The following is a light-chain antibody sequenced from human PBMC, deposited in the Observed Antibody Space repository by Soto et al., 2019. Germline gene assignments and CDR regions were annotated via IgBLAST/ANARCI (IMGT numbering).Light chain of an antibody. CDR1: QSVASSY. Sequence: EIVMTQSPGTLSLSPGERATLSCRASQSVASSYLAWYQQKPGQTPRLLIYGTSSRATGIPDRFSGSGSGTDFTLTISRLEPEDFAVYYCQHYGASLFTFGPGTKVHNK. J-gene: IGKJ3*01. CDR3: QHYGASLFT. CDR2: GTS. V-gene: IGKV3-20*01.